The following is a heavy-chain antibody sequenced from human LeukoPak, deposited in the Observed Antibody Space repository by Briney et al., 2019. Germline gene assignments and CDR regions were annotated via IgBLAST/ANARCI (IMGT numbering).Heavy chain of an antibody. D-gene: IGHD6-13*01. CDR2: IYYSGGT. Sequence: RSSETLSLTCTVSGGSISSGDYYWSWIRQPPGKGLEWIGYIYYSGGTDYNPSLKSRVTISVHTSKSQVSLNLSSVTAADTAVCYCASTSIVAADSYYFDSWGQGTLVTVSS. CDR3: ASTSIVAADSYYFDS. CDR1: GGSISSGDYY. V-gene: IGHV4-30-4*01. J-gene: IGHJ4*02.